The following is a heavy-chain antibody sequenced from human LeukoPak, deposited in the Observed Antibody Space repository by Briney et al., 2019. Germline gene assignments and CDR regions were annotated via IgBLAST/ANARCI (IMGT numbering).Heavy chain of an antibody. CDR2: INPNSGGT. D-gene: IGHD1-26*01. V-gene: IGHV1-2*02. CDR1: GYTFTGCY. Sequence: ASVKVSCKASGYTFTGCYMHWVRQAPGQGLEWMGWINPNSGGTHYAQKFQDRVTMTRDTSISTAYMELSSLRSDDTALYYCARSSVGVRRRTDYWGQGTLVTVSS. CDR3: ARSSVGVRRRTDY. J-gene: IGHJ4*02.